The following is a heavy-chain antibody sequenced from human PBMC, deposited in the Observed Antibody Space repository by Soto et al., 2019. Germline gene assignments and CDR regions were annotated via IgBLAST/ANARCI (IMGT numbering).Heavy chain of an antibody. Sequence: PSETLSLTCAVSGGSISSGGYSWSWIRQPPGKGLEWIGYIYESGSTYYNPSLKSRVTISVDRSKNQFSLKLSSVTAADTAVYYCASSNIAAAGFYYYGMDVWGRGTTVTVSS. V-gene: IGHV4-30-2*01. CDR3: ASSNIAAAGFYYYGMDV. CDR2: IYESGST. D-gene: IGHD6-13*01. J-gene: IGHJ6*02. CDR1: GGSISSGGYS.